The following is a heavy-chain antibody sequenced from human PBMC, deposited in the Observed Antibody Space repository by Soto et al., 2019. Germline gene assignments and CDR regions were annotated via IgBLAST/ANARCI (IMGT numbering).Heavy chain of an antibody. CDR3: AGNRIAACPDY. CDR2: INHSGST. V-gene: IGHV4-34*01. J-gene: IGHJ4*02. D-gene: IGHD6-6*01. Sequence: QVQLQQWGAGLLKPSETLSLTCAVYGGSFSGYYWSWIRQPPGKGLEWIGEINHSGSTNYNPPLKSRVTNPVDTAKNQFSLKQSSVTAADTAVYCCAGNRIAACPDYCGQGTLVTFAS. CDR1: GGSFSGYY.